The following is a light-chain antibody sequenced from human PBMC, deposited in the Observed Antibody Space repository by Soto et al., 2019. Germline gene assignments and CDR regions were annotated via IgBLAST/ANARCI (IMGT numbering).Light chain of an antibody. Sequence: IQLTQSPSSLSASVGDRVTITFQASRGISSYLAWYQQKPGKPPKLLVYSASTLQSGVPSRFSGSGSGTEFTLTISSLQPEDFATYYCQQRNSYPITFGQGTRLEIK. CDR1: RGISSY. CDR3: QQRNSYPIT. J-gene: IGKJ5*01. V-gene: IGKV1-9*01. CDR2: SAS.